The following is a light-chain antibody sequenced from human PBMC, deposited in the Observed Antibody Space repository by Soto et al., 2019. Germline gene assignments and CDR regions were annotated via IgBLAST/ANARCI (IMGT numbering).Light chain of an antibody. CDR2: GAS. Sequence: EIVMTQSPATLSVSPGERVTLSCRASQSVSSYLAWYQQKPGQAPRLLIYGASTRATGIPARFTGSGSGTEFILTITSLQSEDSAVYCCQEYNTWPWTFGQGTKVDI. CDR1: QSVSSY. CDR3: QEYNTWPWT. V-gene: IGKV3-15*01. J-gene: IGKJ1*01.